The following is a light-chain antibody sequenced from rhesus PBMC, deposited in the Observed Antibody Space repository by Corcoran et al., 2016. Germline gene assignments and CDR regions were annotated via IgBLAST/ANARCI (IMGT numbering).Light chain of an antibody. J-gene: IGKJ4*01. Sequence: DIQMTQSPSSLSASVGDTVTITCRASQSIGRWLAWYQQKPGKAPKFLIYKASSLPSGVPSRFSGSGSGTDFTLTISSLQSEDFATYYCQQFSSSPLTFGGGTKVELK. CDR1: QSIGRW. CDR3: QQFSSSPLT. V-gene: IGKV1-22*01. CDR2: KAS.